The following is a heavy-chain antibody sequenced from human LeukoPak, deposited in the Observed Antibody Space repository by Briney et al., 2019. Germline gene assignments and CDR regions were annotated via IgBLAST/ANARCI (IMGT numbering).Heavy chain of an antibody. Sequence: ASVKVSCKASGYTLTKYGITWVRQAPGQGLEWMGWISTYNGNTNYAQKLQGRVTMTTDTSTSTAYMELRSLISDDAAVYHCARGDDYGDYWGLYWGQGTLVTVSS. CDR3: ARGDDYGDYWGLY. CDR1: GYTLTKYG. D-gene: IGHD4-17*01. CDR2: ISTYNGNT. V-gene: IGHV1-18*01. J-gene: IGHJ4*02.